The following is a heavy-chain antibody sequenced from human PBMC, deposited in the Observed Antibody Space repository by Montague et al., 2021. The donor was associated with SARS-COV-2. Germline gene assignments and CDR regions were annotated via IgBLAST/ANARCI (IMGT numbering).Heavy chain of an antibody. J-gene: IGHJ5*02. CDR3: ARVWGPDIVLMVYAIKGCFDP. CDR1: GGSISSSSYY. CDR2: IYYSGST. D-gene: IGHD2-8*01. Sequence: SETLSLTCTVSGGSISSSSYYWGWIRQPPGKGLEWIGSIYYSGSTYYNPSLKSRVTISVDTSKNQFSLKLSSVTAADTAVYYCARVWGPDIVLMVYAIKGCFDPWGQGTLVAVSS. V-gene: IGHV4-39*01.